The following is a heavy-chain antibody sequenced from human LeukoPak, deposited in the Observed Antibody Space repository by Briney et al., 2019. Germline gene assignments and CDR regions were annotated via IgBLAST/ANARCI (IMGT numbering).Heavy chain of an antibody. J-gene: IGHJ3*02. D-gene: IGHD1-26*01. Sequence: SETLSLTCTVSGGSISSYYWSWIRQPAGKGLEWIGRIYTSGSTNYNPSLKSRVTMSVDTSKNQFSLKLSSVTAADTAVYYCARDRGSGSYFLNDDFDIWGQGTMVTVSS. CDR2: IYTSGST. CDR1: GGSISSYY. V-gene: IGHV4-4*07. CDR3: ARDRGSGSYFLNDDFDI.